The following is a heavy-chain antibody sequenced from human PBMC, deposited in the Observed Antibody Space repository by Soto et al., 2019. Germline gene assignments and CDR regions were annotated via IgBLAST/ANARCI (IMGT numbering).Heavy chain of an antibody. CDR3: AGSNVVVPAALTHYYYGMDV. J-gene: IGHJ6*02. V-gene: IGHV1-2*02. CDR1: GYTFTGYY. Sequence: ASVKVSCKASGYTFTGYYMHWVRQAPGQGLEWMGWINPNSGGTNYAQKFQGRVTMTRDTSISTAYMELSRLRSDDTAVYYCAGSNVVVPAALTHYYYGMDVWGQGTTVTVSS. D-gene: IGHD2-2*01. CDR2: INPNSGGT.